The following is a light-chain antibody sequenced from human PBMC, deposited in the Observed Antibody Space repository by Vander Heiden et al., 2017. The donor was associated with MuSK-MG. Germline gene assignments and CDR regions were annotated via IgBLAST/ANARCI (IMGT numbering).Light chain of an antibody. V-gene: IGKV1-27*01. J-gene: IGKJ1*01. Sequence: DIPMTQSPSSLSASVGDRVTITCRASQDISNYLAWYQQKPGKVPKLLIYAASTLQSGVPSRFSGSGSGTDFTLTISSLQPEDVATYYCQKYNSAPRTFGRGTKVEIK. CDR3: QKYNSAPRT. CDR1: QDISNY. CDR2: AAS.